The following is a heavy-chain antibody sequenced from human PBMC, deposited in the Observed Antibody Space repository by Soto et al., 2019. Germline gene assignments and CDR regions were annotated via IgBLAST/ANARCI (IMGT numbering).Heavy chain of an antibody. CDR2: IYYSGST. CDR3: ARVGWNYVGLDY. Sequence: PSETLSLTCTVSGGSVSSGSYYWSWIRQPPGKGLEWIGYIYYSGSTNYNPSLKSRVTISVDTSKNQFSLKLSSVTAADTAVYYCARVGWNYVGLDYWGQGTLVTVSS. V-gene: IGHV4-61*01. J-gene: IGHJ4*02. D-gene: IGHD1-7*01. CDR1: GGSVSSGSYY.